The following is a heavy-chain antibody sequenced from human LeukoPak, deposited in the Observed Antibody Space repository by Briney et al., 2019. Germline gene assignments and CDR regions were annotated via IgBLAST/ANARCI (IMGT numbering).Heavy chain of an antibody. CDR3: AKDRRLDGGNTNGYFDF. CDR2: ISASGEKT. V-gene: IGHV3-23*01. Sequence: GGSLRLSCVVSGFTFSSYAMTWVRQAPGKGLEWVSLISASGEKTYYADSVKGRFTISRDNSDNTLYLQMNSLRAEDTAVFYCAKDRRLDGGNTNGYFDFWGQGTLVTVSS. D-gene: IGHD4-23*01. J-gene: IGHJ4*02. CDR1: GFTFSSYA.